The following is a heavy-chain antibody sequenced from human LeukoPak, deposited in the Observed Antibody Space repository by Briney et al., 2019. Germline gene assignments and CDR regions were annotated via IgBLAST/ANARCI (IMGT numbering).Heavy chain of an antibody. CDR1: GYSFTSYW. CDR3: ARLPLWWYSSPAYYFDY. J-gene: IGHJ4*02. D-gene: IGHD6-13*01. CDR2: IYPGDSDT. Sequence: GESLKISCKGSGYSFTSYWLGWVRQMPGKGLEWMGIIYPGDSDTRYSPCFQVQVTISADKSISTAYLQWSSLKASDTAMYYCARLPLWWYSSPAYYFDYWGQGTLVTVSS. V-gene: IGHV5-51*01.